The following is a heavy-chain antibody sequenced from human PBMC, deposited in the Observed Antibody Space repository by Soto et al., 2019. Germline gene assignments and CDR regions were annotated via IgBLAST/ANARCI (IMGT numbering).Heavy chain of an antibody. Sequence: SGPTLVNPTQTLTLTCTFSGFSLSTSGVGVGWIRQPPGKALEWLALIYWDDDKRYSPSLKSRLTITKDTSKNQVVLTMTNMDPVDTATFYCAHTPQQWLPSTWFDPWGQGTLVTVSS. CDR3: AHTPQQWLPSTWFDP. CDR1: GFSLSTSGVG. D-gene: IGHD6-19*01. V-gene: IGHV2-5*02. J-gene: IGHJ5*02. CDR2: IYWDDDK.